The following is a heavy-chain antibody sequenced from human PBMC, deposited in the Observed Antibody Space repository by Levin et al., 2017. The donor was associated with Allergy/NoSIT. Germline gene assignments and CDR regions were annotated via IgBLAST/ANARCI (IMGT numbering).Heavy chain of an antibody. CDR3: AKASGYDSSGYPRPASDY. J-gene: IGHJ4*02. CDR1: GFTFSSYA. V-gene: IGHV3-23*01. CDR2: ISGGGGSA. D-gene: IGHD3-22*01. Sequence: GESLKISCAASGFTFSSYAMSWVRQAPGKGLEWVSTISGGGGSAYYADSVKGRFSISRDNSKNTLYLQMNSLRDEDTAVYYCAKASGYDSSGYPRPASDYWGQGTLVTVSS.